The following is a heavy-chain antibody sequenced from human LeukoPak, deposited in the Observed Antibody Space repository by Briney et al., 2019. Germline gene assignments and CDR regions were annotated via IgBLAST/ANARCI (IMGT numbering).Heavy chain of an antibody. D-gene: IGHD6-13*01. CDR3: AKDRTTGIAAAGTCDY. CDR2: ISGSGGST. Sequence: GGSLRLSCAASGFTFSSYAISWVRQAPGKGLEWVSAISGSGGSTYYADSVKGRSTISRDNSKNTLYLQMNSLRAEDTAVYYCAKDRTTGIAAAGTCDYWGQGTLVTVSS. CDR1: GFTFSSYA. V-gene: IGHV3-23*01. J-gene: IGHJ4*02.